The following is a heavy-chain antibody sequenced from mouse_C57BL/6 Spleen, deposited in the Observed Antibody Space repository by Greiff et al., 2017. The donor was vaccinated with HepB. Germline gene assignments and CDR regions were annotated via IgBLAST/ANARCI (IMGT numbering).Heavy chain of an antibody. CDR3: ARDSHYYAMDY. Sequence: DVKLVESGGGLVKPGGSLKLSCAASGFTFSSYAMSWVRQTPEKRLEWVATISDGGSYTYSPDNVKGRFTISSDNAKNNLYLQMSHLKSEDTAMYYCARDSHYYAMDYWGQGTSVTVSS. CDR2: ISDGGSYT. V-gene: IGHV5-4*01. CDR1: GFTFSSYA. J-gene: IGHJ4*01.